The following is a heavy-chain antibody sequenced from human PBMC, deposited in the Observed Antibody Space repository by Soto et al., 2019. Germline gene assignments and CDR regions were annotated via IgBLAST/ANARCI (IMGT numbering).Heavy chain of an antibody. CDR1: GGSFSGYY. CDR2: INHSGST. V-gene: IGHV4-34*01. D-gene: IGHD2-15*01. CDR3: ARAAPRYCSGGSCHSGRAY. Sequence: QVQLQQWGAGLLKPSETLSLTCAVYGGSFSGYYWSWIRQPPGKGLEWIGEINHSGSTNYNPSLXRRVTISVATSXTXFXXKLSSVPAADTAVYYCARAAPRYCSGGSCHSGRAYWGQGTLVTVSS. J-gene: IGHJ4*02.